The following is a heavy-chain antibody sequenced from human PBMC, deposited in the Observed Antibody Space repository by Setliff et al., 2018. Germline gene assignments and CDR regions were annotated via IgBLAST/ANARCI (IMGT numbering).Heavy chain of an antibody. V-gene: IGHV4-34*01. CDR1: GGSFSGYY. CDR3: SRGSQGSYGGKPRRPFEY. Sequence: SETLSLTCAVYGGSFSGYYWSWIRQPPGKGLEWIGENNHSGSTNYNPSLKSRVTISVDTSKNQFSLKLSSVTAADTAVYYCSRGSQGSYGGKPRRPFEYWGQGTLVSV. CDR2: NNHSGST. J-gene: IGHJ4*02. D-gene: IGHD1-26*01.